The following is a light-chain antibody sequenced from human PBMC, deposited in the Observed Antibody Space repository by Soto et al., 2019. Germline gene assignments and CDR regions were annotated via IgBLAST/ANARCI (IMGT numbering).Light chain of an antibody. CDR1: SSDVGGYNY. V-gene: IGLV2-11*01. Sequence: QSALTQPRSVSGSPGQSVTISCTGTSSDVGGYNYVSWYQQHPGKAPKRMIYDVSKRPSGVPDRFSGSKSGNTASLTISGLQAEDEADYYCCSYAGIYSSGVFGGGTQLTVL. CDR3: CSYAGIYSSGV. CDR2: DVS. J-gene: IGLJ2*01.